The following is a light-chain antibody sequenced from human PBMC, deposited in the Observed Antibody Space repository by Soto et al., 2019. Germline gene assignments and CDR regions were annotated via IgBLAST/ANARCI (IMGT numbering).Light chain of an antibody. CDR1: SSNIGAGYD. V-gene: IGLV1-40*01. CDR3: QSYDSSLGGRV. Sequence: QSVLTQPPSVSGAPGQRVTISCTGSSSNIGAGYDVHWYQQLPGTAPKLLIYGNSNRPSGVPDRFSGSKSGTSASLAITGLQAEDEAEYYCQSYDSSLGGRVFGGGTKLTVL. J-gene: IGLJ3*02. CDR2: GNS.